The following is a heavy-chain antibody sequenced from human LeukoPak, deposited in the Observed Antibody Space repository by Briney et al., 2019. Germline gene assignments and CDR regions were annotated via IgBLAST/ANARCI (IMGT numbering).Heavy chain of an antibody. CDR3: ARAIGDAFDI. Sequence: SETLSLTCAVSGGSISSSSYYWGWIRQPPGKGLEWIGSIYYSGTTYYNPSLKSRVTISIDTSKNQLSLKLSSVTAADTAVYYCARAIGDAFDIWGQGTMVTVSS. CDR1: GGSISSSSYY. V-gene: IGHV4-39*07. J-gene: IGHJ3*02. CDR2: IYYSGTT.